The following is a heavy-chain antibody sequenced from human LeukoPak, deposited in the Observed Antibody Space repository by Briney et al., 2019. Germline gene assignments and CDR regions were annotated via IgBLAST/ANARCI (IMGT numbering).Heavy chain of an antibody. Sequence: PGRSLRLSCAASGFTFSSYAMHWVRQAPGKGLEWVAVISYDGGNKYYADSVKGRFTISRDNSKNTLYLQMNSLRAEDTAVYYCAKELYCTNGVCYYFDYWGQGTLVTVSS. V-gene: IGHV3-30-3*01. D-gene: IGHD2-8*01. J-gene: IGHJ4*02. CDR1: GFTFSSYA. CDR2: ISYDGGNK. CDR3: AKELYCTNGVCYYFDY.